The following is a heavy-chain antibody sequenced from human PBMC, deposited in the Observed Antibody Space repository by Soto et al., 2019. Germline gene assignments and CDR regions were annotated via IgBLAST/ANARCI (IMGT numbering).Heavy chain of an antibody. CDR1: GGSFSGYY. CDR3: ARGGGGHYYDSSGYYYGQPVQNNYYYGMDV. CDR2: INHSGST. D-gene: IGHD3-22*01. Sequence: SETLSLTCAVYGGSFSGYYWSWIRQPPGKGLEWIGEINHSGSTNYNPSLKSRVTISVDTSKNQFSLKLGSVTAADTAGYYCARGGGGHYYDSSGYYYGQPVQNNYYYGMDVWGQGSTVTVSS. J-gene: IGHJ6*02. V-gene: IGHV4-34*01.